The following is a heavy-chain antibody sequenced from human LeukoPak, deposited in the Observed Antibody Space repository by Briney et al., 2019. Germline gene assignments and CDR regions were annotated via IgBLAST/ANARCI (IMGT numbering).Heavy chain of an antibody. V-gene: IGHV3-33*08. CDR2: IWYDGSNK. CDR1: GFTFSNYG. D-gene: IGHD5-18*01. CDR3: ARVDGAMGSLDY. J-gene: IGHJ4*02. Sequence: GRSLRLSCAASGFTFSNYGMQWVRQAPGKGLEGVAVIWYDGSNKNYVDSVKGRFTISRDNAKNTLYLQMNSLRAEDTAVYYCARVDGAMGSLDYWGQGMLVTVSS.